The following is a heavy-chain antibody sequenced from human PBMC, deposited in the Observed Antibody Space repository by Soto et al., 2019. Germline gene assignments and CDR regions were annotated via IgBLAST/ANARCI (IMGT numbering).Heavy chain of an antibody. CDR3: ARVRDWFDP. J-gene: IGHJ5*02. CDR1: GGSFSGYY. Sequence: SETLSLTCAVYGGSFSGYYWNWIRQPPGKGLEWIGEIDHSGYTNYNPSLKSRVTISVDTSKNQFSLRPTSVTAADTAVYYCARVRDWFDPWGQGTLVTVPS. CDR2: IDHSGYT. V-gene: IGHV4-34*01. D-gene: IGHD3-3*01.